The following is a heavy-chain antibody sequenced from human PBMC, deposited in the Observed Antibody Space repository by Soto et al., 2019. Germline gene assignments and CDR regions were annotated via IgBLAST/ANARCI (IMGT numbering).Heavy chain of an antibody. Sequence: PSESLSLTCAVYAGSFSGYYWSWIRQPPGKGLEWIGEINHSGSTNYNPSLKSRVTISVDTSKNQFSLKLSSVTAADTAVYDCARGRRYYDFWSGYYKYYFDYWGQGTLVTVSS. J-gene: IGHJ4*02. CDR1: AGSFSGYY. V-gene: IGHV4-34*01. CDR2: INHSGST. D-gene: IGHD3-3*01. CDR3: ARGRRYYDFWSGYYKYYFDY.